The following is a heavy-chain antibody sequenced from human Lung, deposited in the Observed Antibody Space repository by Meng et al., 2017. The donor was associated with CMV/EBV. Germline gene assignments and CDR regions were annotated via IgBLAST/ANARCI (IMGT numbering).Heavy chain of an antibody. CDR3: ATDRSKPPSYSYVMDV. CDR1: GFTFRSYV. D-gene: IGHD2-15*01. CDR2: VSYDGSNQ. Sequence: GESLKISCAASGFTFRSYVMHWVRQAPGRGLEWVSVVSYDGSNQYYADSVNGRFTISRDNSRNTLYLQMNSLRVEDTAVYFCATDRSKPPSYSYVMDVWGQGSTVTVSS. V-gene: IGHV3-30*04. J-gene: IGHJ6*02.